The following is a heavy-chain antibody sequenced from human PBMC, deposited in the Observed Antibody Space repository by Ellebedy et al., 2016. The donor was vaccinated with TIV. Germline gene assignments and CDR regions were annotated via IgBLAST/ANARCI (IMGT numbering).Heavy chain of an antibody. CDR2: ISSSSSTI. CDR1: GFTFSSYS. J-gene: IGHJ4*02. Sequence: GESLKISCAASGFTFSSYSMNSVRQAPGKGLEWVSYISSSSSTIYYADSVKGRFTISRDNAKDSLYLQMNSLRDEDTAVYYCARELRLRYFDYDYWGQGTLVTVSS. CDR3: ARELRLRYFDYDY. V-gene: IGHV3-48*02. D-gene: IGHD3-9*01.